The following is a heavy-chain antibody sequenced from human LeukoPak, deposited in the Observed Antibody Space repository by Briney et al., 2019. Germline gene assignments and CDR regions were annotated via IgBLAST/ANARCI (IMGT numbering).Heavy chain of an antibody. J-gene: IGHJ6*03. CDR2: IKQDGSEK. CDR1: GFTFSSYW. D-gene: IGHD6-13*01. Sequence: GGSLRLSCAASGFTFSSYWMSWVRQAPGKGLEWVANIKQDGSEKYYVDSVKGRFTISRDNAKNSLYLQMNSPRAEDTAVYYCARGDSSSWYGYYYYYMDVWGKGTTVTVSS. CDR3: ARGDSSSWYGYYYYYMDV. V-gene: IGHV3-7*01.